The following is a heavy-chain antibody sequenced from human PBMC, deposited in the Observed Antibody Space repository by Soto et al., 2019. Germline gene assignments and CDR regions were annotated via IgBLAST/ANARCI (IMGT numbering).Heavy chain of an antibody. J-gene: IGHJ6*02. V-gene: IGHV1-2*04. Sequence: ASVKVSCKASGYSFTDYHIHWVRQAPGQGLEWLGRINPKSGGTSTAQKFQGWVTMTTDTSISTASMELTRLTSDDTAIYYCARGDSTDCSNGVCSFFYNHDMDLWGQGTTVTAP. CDR1: GYSFTDYH. CDR3: ARGDSTDCSNGVCSFFYNHDMDL. CDR2: INPKSGGT. D-gene: IGHD2-8*01.